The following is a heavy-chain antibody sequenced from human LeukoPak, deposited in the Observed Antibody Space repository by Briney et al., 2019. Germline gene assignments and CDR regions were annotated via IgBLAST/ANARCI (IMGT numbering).Heavy chain of an antibody. J-gene: IGHJ4*02. CDR2: IFTGST. CDR3: ARRLRTYFDY. CDR1: GGYISAYY. V-gene: IGHV4-4*09. Sequence: ASENLSLTCAVSGGYISAYYWNWIRQPPGKGLEWIGYIFTGSTTYNPSLKSRVTISVDTSKNQFSLKLSSVAAADTAVYYCARRLRTYFDYWGQGSLVTVSS.